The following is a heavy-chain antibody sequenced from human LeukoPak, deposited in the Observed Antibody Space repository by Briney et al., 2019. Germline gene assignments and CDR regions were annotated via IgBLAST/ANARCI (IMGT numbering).Heavy chain of an antibody. D-gene: IGHD5-18*01. CDR2: IIPVLNIT. V-gene: IGHV1-69*04. Sequence: SVKVSCKTSGGTFSSSAITWVRQAPGQGLEWMGRIIPVLNITTYAQRFQGSVTITADTSTSTVYMELSSLRSEETAIYYCARDQGLTAPPPYGLDVWGQGTTVIVSS. J-gene: IGHJ6*02. CDR1: GGTFSSSA. CDR3: ARDQGLTAPPPYGLDV.